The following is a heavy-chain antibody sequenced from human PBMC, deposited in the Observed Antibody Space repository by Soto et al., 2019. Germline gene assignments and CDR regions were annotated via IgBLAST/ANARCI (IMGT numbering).Heavy chain of an antibody. CDR3: AKTTRYCTNGVCYTGYFDY. CDR1: GFTFSSYA. J-gene: IGHJ4*02. D-gene: IGHD2-8*01. CDR2: ISGSGGSI. V-gene: IGHV3-23*01. Sequence: PGGSLRLSCTASGFTFSSYAMSWVRQAPGKGLEWVSAISGSGGSIYYADSVKGRFTISRDNSKNTLYLQMNSLRAEETAAYYCAKTTRYCTNGVCYTGYFDYWGQGTLVTVSS.